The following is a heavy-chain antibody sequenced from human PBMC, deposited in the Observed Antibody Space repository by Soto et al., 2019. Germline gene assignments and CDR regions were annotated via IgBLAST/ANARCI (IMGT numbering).Heavy chain of an antibody. CDR3: ARVNWVAGTFIDY. D-gene: IGHD6-19*01. Sequence: GGPLRLFCAVSGFTLSDFHMTWIRQAPGRGLEWISYISSSGRTTYYADSVKGRFTISRDNAKNLLYLQINSLRAEDTGVYFCARVNWVAGTFIDYWGQGILVTVSS. J-gene: IGHJ4*02. CDR2: ISSSGRTT. V-gene: IGHV3-11*01. CDR1: GFTLSDFH.